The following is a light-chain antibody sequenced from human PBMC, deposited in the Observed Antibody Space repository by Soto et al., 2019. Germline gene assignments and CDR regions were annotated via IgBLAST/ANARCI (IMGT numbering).Light chain of an antibody. CDR1: QSVSSN. CDR2: HTS. CDR3: QQDNKWPLT. Sequence: EIVMTQSPATLSVSPGERATLSCRASQSVSSNLAWYQQKPGQAPRLLIYHTSTRATGIPARFSGSGSGTEFTLTISSLQSEDFAGYYCQQDNKWPLTFGGGTKVEIK. J-gene: IGKJ4*01. V-gene: IGKV3-15*01.